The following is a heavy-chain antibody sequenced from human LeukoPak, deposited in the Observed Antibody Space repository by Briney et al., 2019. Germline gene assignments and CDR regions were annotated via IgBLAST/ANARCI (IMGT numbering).Heavy chain of an antibody. CDR1: GFTFDDYG. CDR2: VSSTSSSI. V-gene: IGHV3-48*01. CDR3: ARTFDF. J-gene: IGHJ3*01. Sequence: PGGSLRLSCAASGFTFDDYGMSWVRQAPGKGLEWVSYVSSTSSSIYYADSVKGRFTISRDNAKNSVYLQMNSLRAEDTAMYYCARTFDFWGQGTMVTVSS.